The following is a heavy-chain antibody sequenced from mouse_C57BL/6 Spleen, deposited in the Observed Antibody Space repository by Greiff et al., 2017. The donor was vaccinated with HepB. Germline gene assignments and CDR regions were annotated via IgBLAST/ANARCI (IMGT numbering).Heavy chain of an antibody. CDR2: ISSGSSTI. CDR1: GFTFSDYG. D-gene: IGHD4-1*01. V-gene: IGHV5-17*01. Sequence: VQLKESGGGLVKPGGSLKLSCAASGFTFSDYGMHWVRQAPEKGLEWVAYISSGSSTIYYADTVKGRFTISRDNAKNTLFLQMTSLRSEDTAMYYCAREGELGYYFDYWGQGTTLTVSS. J-gene: IGHJ2*01. CDR3: AREGELGYYFDY.